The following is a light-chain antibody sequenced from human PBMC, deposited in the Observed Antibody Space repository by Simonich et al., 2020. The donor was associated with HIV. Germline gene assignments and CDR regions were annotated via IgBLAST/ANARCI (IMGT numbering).Light chain of an antibody. CDR2: DAS. CDR1: KSVCSSY. J-gene: IGKJ4*01. Sequence: EIVLTQSPGTLSLSPGERATISSRASKSVCSSYVAWYQQKPGLAPRRLIYDASSRATGIADRFSGSGSGTDFTLTISRLEPEDFAVYYCQQYGSSPLTFGGGTKVEIK. V-gene: IGKV3D-20*01. CDR3: QQYGSSPLT.